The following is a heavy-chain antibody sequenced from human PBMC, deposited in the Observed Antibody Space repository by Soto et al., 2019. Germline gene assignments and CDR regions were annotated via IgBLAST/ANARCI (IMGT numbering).Heavy chain of an antibody. Sequence: GGSLRLSCAASGFSFSSYTMTWVRQAPGKTLEWVSTISGSGSATYYADSVKGRFTISRDNSKNTLYLQVSSLRAEDTAVYYCAKAHIGAMAPFDSWGQGXLVTVYS. CDR3: AKAHIGAMAPFDS. CDR2: ISGSGSAT. D-gene: IGHD2-8*01. V-gene: IGHV3-23*01. J-gene: IGHJ4*02. CDR1: GFSFSSYT.